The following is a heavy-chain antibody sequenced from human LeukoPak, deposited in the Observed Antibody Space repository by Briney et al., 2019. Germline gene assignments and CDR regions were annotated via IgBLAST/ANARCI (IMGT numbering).Heavy chain of an antibody. CDR2: ISWNSGSI. J-gene: IGHJ3*02. CDR3: ARGGYRWLQLRAFDI. V-gene: IGHV3-9*03. D-gene: IGHD5-24*01. Sequence: PGGSLRLSCAASGFTFDDYAMHWVRQAPGKGLEWVSGISWNSGSIGYADSVKGRFTISRDNAKNSLYLQMNSLRAEDMALYYRARGGYRWLQLRAFDIWGQGTMVTVSS. CDR1: GFTFDDYA.